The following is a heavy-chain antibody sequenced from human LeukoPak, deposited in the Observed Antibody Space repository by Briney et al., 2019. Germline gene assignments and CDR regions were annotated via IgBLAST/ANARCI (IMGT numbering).Heavy chain of an antibody. J-gene: IGHJ4*02. CDR1: GYSISSGYY. Sequence: SETLSLTCTVSGYSISSGYYWGWIRQPPGKGLEWIGSIYHSGSTYYNPSLKSRVTISVDTSKNQFSLKLSSVIAADTAVYYCATSGYDSFDYWGQGTLVTVSS. D-gene: IGHD5-12*01. CDR2: IYHSGST. V-gene: IGHV4-38-2*02. CDR3: ATSGYDSFDY.